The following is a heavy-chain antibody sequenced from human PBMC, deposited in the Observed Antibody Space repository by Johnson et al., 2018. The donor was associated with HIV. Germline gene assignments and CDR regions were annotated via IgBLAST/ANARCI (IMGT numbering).Heavy chain of an antibody. J-gene: IGHJ3*02. CDR2: IRYDGSNK. Sequence: QEQLVESGGGVVQPGGSLRLSCAASGFTFSSYGMHWVRQAPGKGLEWVAFIRYDGSNKYYADSVNGRFTISKDNSKDTLYMEMNNLRLEDTAVYYCARGAAVSGTLVDPFDIWGRGTMVTVSS. CDR3: ARGAAVSGTLVDPFDI. V-gene: IGHV3-30*02. D-gene: IGHD1-26*01. CDR1: GFTFSSYG.